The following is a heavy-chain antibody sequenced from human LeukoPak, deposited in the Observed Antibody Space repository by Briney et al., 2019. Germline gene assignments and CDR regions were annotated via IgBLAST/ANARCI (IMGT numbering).Heavy chain of an antibody. CDR1: CGSIITVDYY. D-gene: IGHD3-22*01. CDR2: IYYGSRP. CDR3: ARAAYYYDSSGYYPDAFDI. Sequence: SETLSLTCTVSCGSIITVDYYCSWIRQPPGKCLSSFGYIYYGSRPYYKPSHKSRVTITVDTSKNQFSLKLSSVNAADTAVYYCARAAYYYDSSGYYPDAFDIWGQGTMVTVSS. V-gene: IGHV4-30-4*08. J-gene: IGHJ3*02.